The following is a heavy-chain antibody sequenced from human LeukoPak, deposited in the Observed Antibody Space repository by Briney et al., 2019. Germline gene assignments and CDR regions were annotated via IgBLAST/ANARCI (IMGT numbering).Heavy chain of an antibody. Sequence: SETLSLTCTVSGGSISSYYWSWIRQPPGKGLGWTGYIYYSGSTNYNPSLKSRVTISVDTSKNQFSLKLSSVTAADTAVYYCARVVGATLDYWGQGTLVTVSS. D-gene: IGHD1-26*01. CDR3: ARVVGATLDY. V-gene: IGHV4-59*01. CDR1: GGSISSYY. J-gene: IGHJ4*02. CDR2: IYYSGST.